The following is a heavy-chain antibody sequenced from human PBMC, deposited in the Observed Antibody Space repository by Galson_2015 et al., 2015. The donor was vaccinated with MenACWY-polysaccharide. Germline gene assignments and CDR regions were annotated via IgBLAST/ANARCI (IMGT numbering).Heavy chain of an antibody. J-gene: IGHJ3*02. CDR1: GFTFSSYA. CDR3: AKFSGCSCPYDAFDI. V-gene: IGHV3-23*01. D-gene: IGHD5-18*01. CDR2: ITISASST. Sequence: SLRLSCAASGFTFSSYAMSWIRQAPGKGLEWVSAITISASSTYYANSVKGRFTISRDNSKITLYLQMNSLRAEDTAVYYCAKFSGCSCPYDAFDIWGQGTMVTVSS.